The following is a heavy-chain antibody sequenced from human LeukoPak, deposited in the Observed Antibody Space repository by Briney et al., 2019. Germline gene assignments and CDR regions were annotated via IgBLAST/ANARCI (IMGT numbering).Heavy chain of an antibody. CDR2: LIPILGIA. J-gene: IGHJ4*02. CDR3: ASPTESIAALYY. V-gene: IGHV1-69*04. CDR1: GGTFTSYA. Sequence: EASVKVSCKASGGTFTSYAISWVRQAPGQGLEWMGRLIPILGIANYAQKFQGRVTITADKSTSTAYMELSSLRSEDTAVYYCASPTESIAALYYWGQGTLVTVSS. D-gene: IGHD6-6*01.